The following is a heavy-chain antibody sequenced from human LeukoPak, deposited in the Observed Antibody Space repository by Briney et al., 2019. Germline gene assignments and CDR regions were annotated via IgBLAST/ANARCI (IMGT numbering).Heavy chain of an antibody. CDR2: ISGSGGST. CDR3: ARGQRAHVEWSYYMDV. Sequence: PGGSLRLSCAASGFTFSSYAMSWVRQAPGKGLEWVSAISGSGGSTYYADSVKGRFTISRDNSKNTLYLQMNNLRAEDTAVYYCARGQRAHVEWSYYMDVWGKGTTVTVSS. J-gene: IGHJ6*03. V-gene: IGHV3-23*01. D-gene: IGHD3-3*01. CDR1: GFTFSSYA.